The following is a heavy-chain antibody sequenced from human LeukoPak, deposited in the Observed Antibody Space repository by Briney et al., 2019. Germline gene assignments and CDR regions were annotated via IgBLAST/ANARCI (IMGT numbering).Heavy chain of an antibody. CDR2: TYSGGTT. V-gene: IGHV3-53*01. CDR3: ARGGGGDPFDI. J-gene: IGHJ3*02. Sequence: PGGSLRLSCAASGFTVSSNYMSWVRQAPGKGLEWVSVTYSGGTTYYADSVKGRFTISRDISKNTVYLQMNSLRGEETAVYYCARGGGGDPFDIWGQGTMVTVSS. D-gene: IGHD2-15*01. CDR1: GFTVSSNY.